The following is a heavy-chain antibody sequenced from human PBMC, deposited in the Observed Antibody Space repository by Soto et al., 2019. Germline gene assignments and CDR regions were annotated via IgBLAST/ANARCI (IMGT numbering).Heavy chain of an antibody. Sequence: QVQLVESGGGVVQPGRSLRLSCAASGFTFSNYGMHWVRQAPGKGLEWVAVISYEGSNKYHADSVKGRFTISRDNSTNTLDLQMNSLRAEDTAVYYCAKVGFSWSSTYYYYYGMDVWGQGTTVTVSS. CDR3: AKVGFSWSSTYYYYYGMDV. D-gene: IGHD1-26*01. CDR2: ISYEGSNK. J-gene: IGHJ6*02. V-gene: IGHV3-30*18. CDR1: GFTFSNYG.